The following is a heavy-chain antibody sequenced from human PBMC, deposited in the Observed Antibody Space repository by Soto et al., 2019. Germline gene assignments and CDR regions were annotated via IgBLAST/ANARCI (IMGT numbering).Heavy chain of an antibody. CDR2: ISSSSSYI. D-gene: IGHD3-22*01. J-gene: IGHJ4*02. V-gene: IGHV3-21*01. CDR3: ARDAATGYYDSIGGFEY. CDR1: GFTFSSYS. Sequence: EVQLVESGGGLVKPGGSLRLSCAASGFTFSSYSMNWVRQAPGKGLEWVSSISSSSSYIYYADSVKGRFTISRDNAKNSLYLQMNSLRAEDTAVYYCARDAATGYYDSIGGFEYWGQGTLVTVSS.